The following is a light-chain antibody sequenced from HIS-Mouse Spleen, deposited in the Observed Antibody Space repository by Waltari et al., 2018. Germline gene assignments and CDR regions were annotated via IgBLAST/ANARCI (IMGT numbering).Light chain of an antibody. CDR3: QHSYSTLWT. Sequence: DIQMTQSPSSLSASVGDRVTITCRASQSISSNLNWYQQKPGKAPKLLIYAASNLQSGFPSRFSGSGSGTDFTLTIISLQPEDFATYYCQHSYSTLWTFGQGTKVEIK. J-gene: IGKJ1*01. CDR2: AAS. CDR1: QSISSN. V-gene: IGKV1-39*01.